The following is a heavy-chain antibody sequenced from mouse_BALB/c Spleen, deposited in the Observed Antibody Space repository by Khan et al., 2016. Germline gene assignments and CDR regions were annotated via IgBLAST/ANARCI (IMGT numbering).Heavy chain of an antibody. CDR1: GFTFSSYA. J-gene: IGHJ1*01. CDR3: AREPHYYGSIYLYFDV. V-gene: IGHV5-9-4*01. Sequence: EVELVESGGDLVKPGGSLKLSCAASGFTFSSYAMSWVRQSPEKRLEWVAEISSGGSYTYYPDTVTGRFTISRDNAKNTLYLEMSSLRSEDTAMYFCAREPHYYGSIYLYFDVWGAGTTVTVSS. CDR2: ISSGGSYT. D-gene: IGHD1-1*01.